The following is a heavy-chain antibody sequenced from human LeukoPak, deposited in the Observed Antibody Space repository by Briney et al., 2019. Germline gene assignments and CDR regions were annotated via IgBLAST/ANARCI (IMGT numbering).Heavy chain of an antibody. CDR3: AKCMSATGVCLNFDS. Sequence: GGSLRLSCEASGFTFLNYAMSWVRQAPEKGPQWVSGISGRDDTTYYTDSPEGSTYYTNSAEGRFTISRDNSKNTVYLQIDSLGVEDTAVYYCAKCMSATGVCLNFDSWGQGILVTVSS. CDR1: GFTFLNYA. J-gene: IGHJ4*02. CDR2: ISGRDDTTYYTDSPEGST. V-gene: IGHV3-23*01. D-gene: IGHD2-21*02.